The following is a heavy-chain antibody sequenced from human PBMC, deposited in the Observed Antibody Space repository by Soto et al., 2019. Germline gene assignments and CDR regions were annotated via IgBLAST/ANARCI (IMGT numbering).Heavy chain of an antibody. Sequence: PGGSLRLSCATSGFSFGNYWMTWIRQAPGKGLEWVANIKEDGSEKNYVDSVKGRFTISRDNAKNSLYLQMNSLRDEDTAVYYCARDLPPGDYWGQGTLVTVSS. CDR1: GFSFGNYW. D-gene: IGHD3-10*01. CDR3: ARDLPPGDY. V-gene: IGHV3-7*01. CDR2: IKEDGSEK. J-gene: IGHJ4*02.